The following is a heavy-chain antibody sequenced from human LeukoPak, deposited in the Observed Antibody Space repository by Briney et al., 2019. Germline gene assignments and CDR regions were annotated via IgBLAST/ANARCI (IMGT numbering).Heavy chain of an antibody. CDR3: ARGGVPAAVYGNWFDP. V-gene: IGHV3-21*01. J-gene: IGHJ5*02. Sequence: GGSLRLSGAASGFTFSSYSMNWVRQAPGKGLEWVSSISSSSSYIYYADSVKGRFTISRDNAKNSLYLQMNSLRAEDTAVYYCARGGVPAAVYGNWFDPWGQGTLVTVSS. CDR2: ISSSSSYI. D-gene: IGHD2-2*01. CDR1: GFTFSSYS.